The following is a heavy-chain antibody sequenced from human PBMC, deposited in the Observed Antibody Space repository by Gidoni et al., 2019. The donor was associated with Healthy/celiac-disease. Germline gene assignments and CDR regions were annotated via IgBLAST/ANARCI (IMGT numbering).Heavy chain of an antibody. V-gene: IGHV4-31*03. CDR1: GGAFSSGGYY. J-gene: IGHJ4*02. CDR3: ARVRGYSSGAVDY. D-gene: IGHD5-18*01. CDR2: IYYSGST. Sequence: QVQLQESGPGLVKPSQTLSLTCTVSGGAFSSGGYYWSWIRQPPEKGLEWIGYIYYSGSTYYHPSLKSRVTISVDTSKNQFSLKLSSVTAADTAVYYCARVRGYSSGAVDYWGQGTLVTVSS.